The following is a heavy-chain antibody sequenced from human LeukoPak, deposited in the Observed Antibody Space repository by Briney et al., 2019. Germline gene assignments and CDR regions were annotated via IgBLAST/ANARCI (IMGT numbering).Heavy chain of an antibody. Sequence: GGSLRLSRAASGFTLSSYSMKWVRQAPGKGLECVSSISSSSSYIYYADSVRGRYTISRDNAKTSLYLQMNSLRAEDTAVYYCARVNGGWSRTIYYFDNWGQGTLVTVSS. CDR2: ISSSSSYI. J-gene: IGHJ4*02. V-gene: IGHV3-21*01. D-gene: IGHD6-19*01. CDR1: GFTLSSYS. CDR3: ARVNGGWSRTIYYFDN.